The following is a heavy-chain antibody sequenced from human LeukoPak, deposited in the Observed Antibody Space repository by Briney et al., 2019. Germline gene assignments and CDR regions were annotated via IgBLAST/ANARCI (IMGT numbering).Heavy chain of an antibody. V-gene: IGHV4-39*01. J-gene: IGHJ3*02. Sequence: SETLSLTCTVSGGSISSSSYYWGWIRQPPGKGLEWIGSIYYSGSTYYNPSLKSRVTTSVDTSKNQFSLKLSSVTAADTAVYYCARLSAGYCSGGSCYGDAFDIWGQRTMVTVSS. CDR1: GGSISSSSYY. CDR2: IYYSGST. D-gene: IGHD2-15*01. CDR3: ARLSAGYCSGGSCYGDAFDI.